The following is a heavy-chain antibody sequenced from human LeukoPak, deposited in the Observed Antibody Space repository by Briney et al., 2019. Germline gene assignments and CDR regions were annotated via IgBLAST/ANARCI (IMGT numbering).Heavy chain of an antibody. J-gene: IGHJ4*02. Sequence: GGSLRLSCSASGFTFGTYFMHWVRKAPGKGLQYVSSISSNEYDTYYADSVKGRFTISRDNSKNTLFLQMNNLRPEDTAVYYCVKDLNGTWSFDYWGQGTLVTVSS. CDR1: GFTFGTYF. V-gene: IGHV3-64D*06. D-gene: IGHD2-8*01. CDR3: VKDLNGTWSFDY. CDR2: ISSNEYDT.